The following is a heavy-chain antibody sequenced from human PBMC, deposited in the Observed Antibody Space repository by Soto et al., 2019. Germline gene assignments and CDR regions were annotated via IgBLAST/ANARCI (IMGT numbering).Heavy chain of an antibody. CDR2: INHLGSI. CDR3: ARGGVSHWAYFYYMDV. J-gene: IGHJ6*03. D-gene: IGHD3-16*01. V-gene: IGHV4-34*01. Sequence: SETLSLTCVVSGGSLSDYFWSWIRQPPGMALEWIGEINHLGSINYNPSLKSRVTMSVDTSKNQFSLTLNSVTAADTATYYCARGGVSHWAYFYYMDVWDRGTTVTGSS. CDR1: GGSLSDYF.